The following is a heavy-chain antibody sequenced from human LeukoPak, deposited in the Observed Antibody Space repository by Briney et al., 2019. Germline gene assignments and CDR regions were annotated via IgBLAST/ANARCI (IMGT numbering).Heavy chain of an antibody. Sequence: GGSLRLSCAASGFTFSSYSMNWVRQAPGKGLEWVSSISSSSSYIYYADSVKGRFTISRDNAKNSLYPQMNSLRAEDTAVYYCARVVIAAATEWFDPWGQGTLVTVSS. CDR2: ISSSSSYI. CDR3: ARVVIAAATEWFDP. D-gene: IGHD6-13*01. J-gene: IGHJ5*02. CDR1: GFTFSSYS. V-gene: IGHV3-21*01.